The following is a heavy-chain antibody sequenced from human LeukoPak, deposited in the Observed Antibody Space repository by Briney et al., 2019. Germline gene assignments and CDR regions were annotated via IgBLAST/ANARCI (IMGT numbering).Heavy chain of an antibody. J-gene: IGHJ3*01. D-gene: IGHD1-14*01. CDR2: INSDGSST. V-gene: IGHV3-74*01. CDR1: GFTFSSYW. CDR3: AKDLTKVRVILSAFDV. Sequence: GGSLRLSCAASGFTFSSYWMHWVRQAPGKGLVWVSRINSDGSSTSYADSVKGRFTISRDNAKNTLYLQMNSLRDEDTAVYYCAKDLTKVRVILSAFDVWGQGTLVTVSS.